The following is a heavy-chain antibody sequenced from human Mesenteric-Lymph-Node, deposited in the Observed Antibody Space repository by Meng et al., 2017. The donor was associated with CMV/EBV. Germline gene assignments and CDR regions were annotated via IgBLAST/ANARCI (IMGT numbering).Heavy chain of an antibody. CDR2: ISSSSSYI. Sequence: GGSLRLSCAASGFTFSSYSMNWVRQAPGKGLEWVSSISSSSSYIYYADSVKGRFTISRDNAKNSLYLQMNSQRAEDTAVYYCARGRYCSSTSCAKYYWGQGTLVTVSS. CDR3: ARGRYCSSTSCAKYY. J-gene: IGHJ4*02. CDR1: GFTFSSYS. V-gene: IGHV3-21*01. D-gene: IGHD2-2*01.